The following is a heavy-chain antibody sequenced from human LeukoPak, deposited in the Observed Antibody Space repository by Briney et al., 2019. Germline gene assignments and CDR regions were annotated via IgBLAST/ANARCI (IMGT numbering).Heavy chain of an antibody. J-gene: IGHJ4*02. Sequence: ASVTVSCKASGGTFSSYAISWVRQAPGQGLEWMGRIIPILGIANYAQKFQGRVTITADKSTSTAYMELSSLRSEDTAVYYCAVLRLGELFPYYFDYWGQGPLVTVSS. CDR3: AVLRLGELFPYYFDY. V-gene: IGHV1-69*04. D-gene: IGHD3-16*01. CDR2: IIPILGIA. CDR1: GGTFSSYA.